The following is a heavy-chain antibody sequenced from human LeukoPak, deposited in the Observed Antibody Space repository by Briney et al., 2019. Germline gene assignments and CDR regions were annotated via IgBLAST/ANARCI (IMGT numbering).Heavy chain of an antibody. D-gene: IGHD2-2*01. J-gene: IGHJ6*02. CDR1: GGTVSSYY. CDR3: ARGGASTTSDYYYYYYGMYV. Sequence: SETLSLTCTVSGGTVSSYYRSCLRQPAGKGLEWIGRIYTSGSTNYNPSLKSRVTMSLDTSKNQFSLKLSSVTAADTAVYYCARGGASTTSDYYYYYYGMYVWGQGTTVTVSS. CDR2: IYTSGST. V-gene: IGHV4-4*07.